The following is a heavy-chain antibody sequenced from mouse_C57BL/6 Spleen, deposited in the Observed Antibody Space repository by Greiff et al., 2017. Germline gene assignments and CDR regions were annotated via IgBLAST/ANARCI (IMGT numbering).Heavy chain of an antibody. V-gene: IGHV1-66*01. D-gene: IGHD2-1*01. Sequence: VQLQQSGPELVKPGASVKISCKASGYSFPSSYIHWVKQRPGQGLEWIGWIYPGSGNTKYNEKFKGKATLTADTSSSTAYMQLSSLTSEDSAVYYCASNYEDAMDYWGQGTSVTVSS. J-gene: IGHJ4*01. CDR1: GYSFPSSY. CDR2: IYPGSGNT. CDR3: ASNYEDAMDY.